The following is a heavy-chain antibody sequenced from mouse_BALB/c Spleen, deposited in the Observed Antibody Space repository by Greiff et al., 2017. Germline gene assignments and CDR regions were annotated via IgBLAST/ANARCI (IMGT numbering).Heavy chain of an antibody. CDR2: IRNKANGYTT. V-gene: IGHV7-3*02. CDR1: GFTFTAYY. CDR3: ARCPFYGSSFQYYLDY. D-gene: IGHD1-1*01. J-gene: IGHJ2*01. Sequence: EVQGVESGGGLVQPGGSLRLSCATSGFTFTAYYMSWVRQPPGKALEWLGFIRNKANGYTTEYSASVKGRFTISRDNSQSILYLQMNTLRAEDSATYYCARCPFYGSSFQYYLDYWGQGTTLTVSA.